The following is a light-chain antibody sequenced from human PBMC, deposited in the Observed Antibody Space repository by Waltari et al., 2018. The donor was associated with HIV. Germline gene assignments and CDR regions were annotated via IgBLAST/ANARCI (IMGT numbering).Light chain of an antibody. CDR1: NIGTKN. CDR2: RDN. V-gene: IGLV3-9*01. J-gene: IGLJ1*01. CDR3: QVWDSSTVV. Sequence: SYELTQPLSVSVALGQTARITCGGNNIGTKNVHWYQQKPGQAPHLVLYRDNNRPSGTPERFSGSNSGNTATLTISRAQAGDEADYYCQVWDSSTVVFGTGTKVTVL.